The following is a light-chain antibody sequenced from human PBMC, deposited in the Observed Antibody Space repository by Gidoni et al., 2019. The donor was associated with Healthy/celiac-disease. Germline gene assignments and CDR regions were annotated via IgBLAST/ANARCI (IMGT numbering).Light chain of an antibody. J-gene: IGKJ1*01. CDR3: QQSYSTPRT. CDR2: AAS. CDR1: QSISSY. Sequence: DIQITQSPSSLSASVGDRVTITCRASQSISSYLNWYQQKPGKATKLLIYAASSLQSGVPSRFSGSGSGTDFTLTIRSLQPEDFATYYCQQSYSTPRTFGQGTKVEIK. V-gene: IGKV1-39*01.